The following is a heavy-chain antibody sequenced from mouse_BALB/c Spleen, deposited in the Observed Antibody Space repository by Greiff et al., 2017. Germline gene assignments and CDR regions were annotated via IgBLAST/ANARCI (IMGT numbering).Heavy chain of an antibody. J-gene: IGHJ4*01. Sequence: VQLQESGAELARPGASVKMSCKASGYTFTSYTMHWVKQRPGQGLEWIGYINPSSGYTNYNQKFKDKATLTADKSSSTAYMQLSSLTSEDSAVYYCASSYYGNYVQMDYWGQGTSVTVSS. CDR1: GYTFTSYT. V-gene: IGHV1-4*01. D-gene: IGHD2-10*01. CDR3: ASSYYGNYVQMDY. CDR2: INPSSGYT.